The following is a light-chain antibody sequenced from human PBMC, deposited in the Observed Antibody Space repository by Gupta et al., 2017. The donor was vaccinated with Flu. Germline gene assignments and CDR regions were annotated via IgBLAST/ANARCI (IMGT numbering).Light chain of an antibody. J-gene: IGKJ1*01. V-gene: IGKV3-11*01. CDR3: QHRSNWPWT. CDR2: DAS. Sequence: IVLPPSPATLSLSPGERATLSCRASQRVSSYLAWYQQKPGQAPRLLIYDASNRATGIPARVSGSGSGTEFTLTISSLEPEEFAVYYCQHRSNWPWTFGQGTKVEIK. CDR1: QRVSSY.